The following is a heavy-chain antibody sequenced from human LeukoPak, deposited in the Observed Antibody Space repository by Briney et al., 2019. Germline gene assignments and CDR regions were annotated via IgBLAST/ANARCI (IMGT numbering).Heavy chain of an antibody. J-gene: IGHJ4*02. CDR1: GFTFSSYS. CDR3: ARFPQKDNPTIFGVVTVDY. D-gene: IGHD3-3*01. V-gene: IGHV3-21*01. Sequence: GGSLRLSCAASGFTFSSYSMNWVRQAPGKGLEWVSSISSSSTYIHYADSVKGRFTISRDNAKNSLYLQMNSLRAEDTAVYYCARFPQKDNPTIFGVVTVDYWGQGTLVTVSS. CDR2: ISSSSTYI.